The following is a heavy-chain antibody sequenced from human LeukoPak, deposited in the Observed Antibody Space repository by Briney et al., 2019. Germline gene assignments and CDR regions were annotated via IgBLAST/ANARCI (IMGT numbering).Heavy chain of an antibody. J-gene: IGHJ4*02. CDR3: ARGYRSVAAAGTDY. CDR2: INPSGGST. D-gene: IGHD6-13*01. Sequence: ASVKVSCKASGYTFTGYYIHWVRQAPGQGLECMGIINPSGGSTNYAQKFQGRVTITADESTSTAYMELSSLRSEDTAVYYCARGYRSVAAAGTDYWGQGTLVTVSS. CDR1: GYTFTGYY. V-gene: IGHV1-46*01.